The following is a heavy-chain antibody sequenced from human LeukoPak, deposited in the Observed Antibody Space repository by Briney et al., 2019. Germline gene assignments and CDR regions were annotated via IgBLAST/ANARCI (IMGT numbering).Heavy chain of an antibody. Sequence: GGSLRLSCAASGFTVSSNYMSWVRQAPGRGLEWVSVIYSGGSTYYADSVKGRFTISRDNSKNTLYLQLNSLRVDDTAMYYCARNLGYYGSGSSFYWGQGTQVIVSS. J-gene: IGHJ4*02. CDR1: GFTVSSNY. CDR2: IYSGGST. CDR3: ARNLGYYGSGSSFY. D-gene: IGHD3-10*01. V-gene: IGHV3-53*01.